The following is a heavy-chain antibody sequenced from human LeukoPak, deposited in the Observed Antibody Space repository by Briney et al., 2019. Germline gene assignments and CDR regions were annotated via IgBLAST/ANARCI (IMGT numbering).Heavy chain of an antibody. D-gene: IGHD3-16*01. CDR2: IIPIFGTA. CDR3: ARLGSLLTPFDY. CDR1: GGTFSSYA. J-gene: IGHJ4*02. V-gene: IGHV1-69*06. Sequence: SVNVSCKASGGTFSSYAISWARQAPGQGLEWMGGIIPIFGTANYAQKFQGRVTITADKSTSTAYMELSSLRSEDTAVYYCARLGSLLTPFDYWGQGTLVTVSS.